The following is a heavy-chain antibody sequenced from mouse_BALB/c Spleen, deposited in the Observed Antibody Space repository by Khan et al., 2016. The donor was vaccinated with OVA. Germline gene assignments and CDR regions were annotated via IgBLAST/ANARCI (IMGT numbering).Heavy chain of an antibody. CDR3: ARISAYWYSDV. Sequence: QVQLKESGPELKKPGETVKISCKASGYTFTNYGMNWVKQAPGKGLKWMGWNNTYTGEPTYADDFKGRFVFSLATSASTVYLQISNLNNEDMTTYFCARISAYWYSDVWGAGTTVTVSS. D-gene: IGHD6-2*01. J-gene: IGHJ1*01. CDR1: GYTFTNYG. CDR2: NNTYTGEP. V-gene: IGHV9-1*02.